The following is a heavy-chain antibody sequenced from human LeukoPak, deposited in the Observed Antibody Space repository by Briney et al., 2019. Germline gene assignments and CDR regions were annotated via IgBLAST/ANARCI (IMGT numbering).Heavy chain of an antibody. CDR1: GFTFSSYG. Sequence: GGSLRLSCAASGFTFSSYGMHWVRQAPGKGLEWVAVISYDGSNKYYADSVKGRFTISRDNSKNTLYLQMNSLRAEDTAVYYCAKDLRYYDSSGYYYPPDYWGQGTLVTVSS. D-gene: IGHD3-22*01. CDR2: ISYDGSNK. V-gene: IGHV3-30*18. CDR3: AKDLRYYDSSGYYYPPDY. J-gene: IGHJ4*02.